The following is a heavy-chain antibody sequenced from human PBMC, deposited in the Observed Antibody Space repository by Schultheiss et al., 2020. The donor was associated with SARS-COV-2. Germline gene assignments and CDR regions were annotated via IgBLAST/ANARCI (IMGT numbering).Heavy chain of an antibody. V-gene: IGHV5-51*01. CDR3: ARSGTKYCSSTSCYGYYYMDV. D-gene: IGHD2-2*01. Sequence: GESLKISCKGSGYSFTNYWIGWVRQMPGKGLEWMGIIYPGDSDTRYSPSFQGQVTISADKSISTAYLQWSSLKASDTAMYYCARSGTKYCSSTSCYGYYYMDVWGKGTTVTVSS. J-gene: IGHJ6*03. CDR1: GYSFTNYW. CDR2: IYPGDSDT.